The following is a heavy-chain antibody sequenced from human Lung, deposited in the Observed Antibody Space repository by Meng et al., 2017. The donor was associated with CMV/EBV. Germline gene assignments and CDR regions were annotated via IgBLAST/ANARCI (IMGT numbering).Heavy chain of an antibody. Sequence: GGSLRLSCAASGFTFSSYGMHWVRQAPGKGLEWVAFIRYDGSNKYYADSVKGRFTISRDNSKNTLYLQMNSLRAEDTAVYYCARALFQQWPTRTGYYGMDVWGQGTTVTVFS. V-gene: IGHV3-30*02. CDR3: ARALFQQWPTRTGYYGMDV. CDR2: IRYDGSNK. J-gene: IGHJ6*02. CDR1: GFTFSSYG. D-gene: IGHD6-19*01.